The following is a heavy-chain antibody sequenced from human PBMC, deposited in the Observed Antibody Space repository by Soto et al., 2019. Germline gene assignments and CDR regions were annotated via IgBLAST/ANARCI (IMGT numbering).Heavy chain of an antibody. Sequence: PGGSLRLSCAASGFTFSSYWMSWVRQAPGKGLEWVANIKQDGSEKYYVDSVKGRFTISRDNAKNSLYLQMNSLRAEDTAVYYCARKILSSSPRWESYYYYGMDVWGQGATVTVSS. CDR1: GFTFSSYW. CDR2: IKQDGSEK. CDR3: ARKILSSSPRWESYYYYGMDV. D-gene: IGHD6-13*01. V-gene: IGHV3-7*03. J-gene: IGHJ6*02.